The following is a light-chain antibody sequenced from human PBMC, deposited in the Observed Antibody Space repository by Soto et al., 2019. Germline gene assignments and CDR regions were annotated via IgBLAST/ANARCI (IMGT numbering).Light chain of an antibody. V-gene: IGKV4-1*01. CDR3: QQYYSPPVT. Sequence: DIVMTQSPDSLAVSLGERATINCKSSQSVSTNNKNYLTWYQLKPGQPPGLLIFWASTRESGVPDRFTGSGSGTHFSLTISSLQAEDVAVYYCQQYYSPPVTFGGGTKVEIK. CDR1: QSVSTNNKNY. J-gene: IGKJ4*01. CDR2: WAS.